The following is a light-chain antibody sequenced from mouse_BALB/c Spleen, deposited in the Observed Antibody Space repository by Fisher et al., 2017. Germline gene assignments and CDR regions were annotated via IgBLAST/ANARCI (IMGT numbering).Light chain of an antibody. CDR3: QQWSSNPPT. J-gene: IGKJ2*01. Sequence: IVLTQTPAIMSASPGEKVTMTCSASSSVSYMYWYQQKPRSSPKPWIYLTSNLASGVPARFSGSGSGNSYSLTISSMEAEDAATYYCQQWSSNPPTFGGGTKLEIK. CDR1: SSVSY. V-gene: IGKV4-68*01. CDR2: LTS.